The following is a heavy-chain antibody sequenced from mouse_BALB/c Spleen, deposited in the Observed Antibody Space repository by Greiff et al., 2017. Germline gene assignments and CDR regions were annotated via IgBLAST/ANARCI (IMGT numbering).Heavy chain of an antibody. V-gene: IGHV1S81*02. CDR3: TRYYGYGYAMDY. J-gene: IGHJ4*01. D-gene: IGHD1-2*01. CDR2: INPSNGGT. CDR1: GYTFTSYY. Sequence: QVQLQQSGAELVKPGASVKLSCKASGYTFTSYYMYWVKQRPGQGLEWIGEINPSNGGTNFNEKFKSKATLTVDKSSSTAYMQLSSLTSEDSAVYYCTRYYGYGYAMDYWGQGTSVTVSS.